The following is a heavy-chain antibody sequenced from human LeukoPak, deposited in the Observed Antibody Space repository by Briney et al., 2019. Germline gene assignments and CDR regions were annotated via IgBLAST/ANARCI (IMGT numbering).Heavy chain of an antibody. V-gene: IGHV5-51*01. J-gene: IGHJ5*02. CDR3: ARMQGNWFDP. Sequence: GESLKISCKASGYSFTSYWIGWVRQMPGKGLEWMGIIYPGDSNTRYSPSLQGQVTISADKSISTAYLQWSSLKASDTAIYYCARMQGNWFDPWGQGTLVTVSS. CDR1: GYSFTSYW. CDR2: IYPGDSNT.